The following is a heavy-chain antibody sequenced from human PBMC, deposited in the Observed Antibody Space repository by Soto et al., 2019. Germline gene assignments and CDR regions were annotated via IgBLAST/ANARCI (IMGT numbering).Heavy chain of an antibody. CDR3: ARLPGYSSSWPPLGWFDP. D-gene: IGHD6-13*01. CDR2: ISYDGSNK. V-gene: IGHV3-30-3*01. Sequence: QVQLVESGGGVVQPGRSLRLSCAASGFTFSSYAMHWVRQAPGKGLEWVAVISYDGSNKYYADSVKGRFTISRDNSKNTLYLQMNSLRAEDTAVYYCARLPGYSSSWPPLGWFDPWGQGTLVTVSS. CDR1: GFTFSSYA. J-gene: IGHJ5*02.